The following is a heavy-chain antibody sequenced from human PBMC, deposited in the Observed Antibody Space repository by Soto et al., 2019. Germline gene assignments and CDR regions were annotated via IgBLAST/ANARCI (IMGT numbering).Heavy chain of an antibody. CDR2: IIPILGIA. Sequence: QVQLVQSGAEVKKPGSSVKVSCKASGGTFSSYTISWWRQPPGQGLEWMGRIIPILGIANYAQKFQGRVTITADKSTSTAYMELSSLRSEDTAVYYCARGERYDTSGWFDPWGQGTLVTVSS. CDR1: GGTFSSYT. J-gene: IGHJ5*02. CDR3: ARGERYDTSGWFDP. D-gene: IGHD2-2*01. V-gene: IGHV1-69*02.